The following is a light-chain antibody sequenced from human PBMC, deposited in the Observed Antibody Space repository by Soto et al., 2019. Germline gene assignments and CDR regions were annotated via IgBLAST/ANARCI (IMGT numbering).Light chain of an antibody. CDR1: SSDVGRYNL. CDR3: CPYARSSTPYV. V-gene: IGLV2-23*01. Sequence: QSVLTQPASVSGSPGQSITISCTGTSSDVGRYNLVSWYQQHPGKAPKLMIYEGSKRPSGVSNRFSGSKSGNTASLTISGLQAEDEADYSCCPYARSSTPYVFGTGTTSPS. J-gene: IGLJ1*01. CDR2: EGS.